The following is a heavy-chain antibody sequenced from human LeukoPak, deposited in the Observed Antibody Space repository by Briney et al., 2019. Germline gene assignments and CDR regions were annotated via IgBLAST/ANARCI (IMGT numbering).Heavy chain of an antibody. CDR3: ARAPMIVVVFPPRLDF. Sequence: ASVKVSCKTSGYAFTGYYMHWVRQAPGQGLEWMGWINPNTGGTNYAQKFQGRVTMTSDTSISTAYMELSSLKSDDTAMYYCARAPMIVVVFPPRLDFWGQGTLVTVSS. V-gene: IGHV1-2*02. CDR1: GYAFTGYY. CDR2: INPNTGGT. J-gene: IGHJ4*02. D-gene: IGHD3-22*01.